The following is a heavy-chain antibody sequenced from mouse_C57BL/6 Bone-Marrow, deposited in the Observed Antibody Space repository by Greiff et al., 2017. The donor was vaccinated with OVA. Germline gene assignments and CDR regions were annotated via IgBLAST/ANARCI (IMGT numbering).Heavy chain of an antibody. Sequence: QVQLQQSGAELVRPGTSVKVSCKASGYAFTNYLIEWVKQRPGQGLEWIGVINPGSGGTNYNEKFKGKATLTADKSSSTAYMQLRSLTSEDSAVYFCARWALRYGSSYSLAYWGQGTLVTVSA. CDR2: INPGSGGT. D-gene: IGHD1-1*01. V-gene: IGHV1-54*01. CDR3: ARWALRYGSSYSLAY. J-gene: IGHJ3*01. CDR1: GYAFTNYL.